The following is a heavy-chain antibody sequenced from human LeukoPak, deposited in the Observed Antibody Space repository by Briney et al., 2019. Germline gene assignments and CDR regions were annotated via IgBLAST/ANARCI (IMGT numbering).Heavy chain of an antibody. Sequence: SETLSLTCAVYGGSFSGYYWSWIRQPPGKGLEWIGEINHSGSTNYNPSLKSRVIISVDTSKNQFSLKLSSVTAADTAVYYCARGNGVVPAATYYYYGMDVWGQGTTVTVSS. V-gene: IGHV4-34*01. J-gene: IGHJ6*02. CDR2: INHSGST. CDR3: ARGNGVVPAATYYYYGMDV. D-gene: IGHD2-2*01. CDR1: GGSFSGYY.